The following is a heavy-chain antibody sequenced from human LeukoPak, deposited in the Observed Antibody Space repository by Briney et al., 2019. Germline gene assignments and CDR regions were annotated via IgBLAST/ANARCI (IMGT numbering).Heavy chain of an antibody. D-gene: IGHD1-26*01. J-gene: IGHJ5*02. CDR2: INPSGGST. CDR1: GYTFTSYY. V-gene: IGHV1-46*01. CDR3: ARGVYVWWELHRNWFDP. Sequence: GASVKGSCKASGYTFTSYYMHWVRQAPGQGLEWMGIINPSGGSTSFAQKFQGRVIMTRDTSTSTVYMELSSLRSEDTAVYYCARGVYVWWELHRNWFDPWGQGTLVTVSS.